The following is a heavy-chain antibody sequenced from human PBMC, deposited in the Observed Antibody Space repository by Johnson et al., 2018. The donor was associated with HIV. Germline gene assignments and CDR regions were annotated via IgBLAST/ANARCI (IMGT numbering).Heavy chain of an antibody. CDR1: RFTVSSNY. J-gene: IGHJ3*02. Sequence: VQLVESGGGLVQPGGSLRLSCAASRFTVSSNYMTWVRQAPGKGLEWVSVIYSGGNTYYADSVKGRFTISRDKSKNSLFLQMNSLRVEDTAVYYCARVFVIADDAFDIWGQGTMVTVSS. CDR2: IYSGGNT. V-gene: IGHV3-66*01. CDR3: ARVFVIADDAFDI. D-gene: IGHD2/OR15-2a*01.